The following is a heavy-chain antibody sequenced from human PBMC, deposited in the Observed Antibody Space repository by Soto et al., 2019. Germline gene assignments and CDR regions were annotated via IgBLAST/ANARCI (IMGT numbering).Heavy chain of an antibody. J-gene: IGHJ4*02. V-gene: IGHV3-23*01. CDR1: GFTFSSYS. CDR2: IGTSAST. D-gene: IGHD2-2*01. CDR3: ADLSRYCTSSNCD. Sequence: DVRLLESGGGLVQPGGSLRLSCAASGFTFSSYSMSWVRQAPGKGLEWVSTIGTSASTYYGDSVRGRFTISRDNSRNTLYLQMNSLLAEHTAVYYCADLSRYCTSSNCDWGQGTLVTVSS.